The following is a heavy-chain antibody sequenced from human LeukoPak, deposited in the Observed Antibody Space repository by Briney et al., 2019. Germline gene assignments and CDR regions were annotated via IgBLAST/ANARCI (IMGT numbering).Heavy chain of an antibody. CDR1: GGSISSYY. CDR2: IYYSGST. J-gene: IGHJ6*02. V-gene: IGHV4-59*01. CDR3: ARAALVTMLDV. Sequence: PSETLSLTCTVPGGSISSYYWSWIRQPPGKGLEWIGYIYYSGSTNYNPSLKSRVTISVDTSKNQFSLKLSSVTAADTAVYYCARAALVTMLDVWGQGTTVTVSS. D-gene: IGHD2-21*02.